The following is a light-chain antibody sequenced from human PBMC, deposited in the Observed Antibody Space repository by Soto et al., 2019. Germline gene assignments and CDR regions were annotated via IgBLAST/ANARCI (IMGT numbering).Light chain of an antibody. CDR2: EVN. Sequence: QSVLTQPASVSGSPGQTITISCTGTSSDVGGYTYVSWYQQHPGKAPKLMIYEVNNRPSGVSNRFSGSKSGNTASLTISGLQAEYEADYYCSSFTSSSTWVFGGGPKLTVL. J-gene: IGLJ3*02. CDR3: SSFTSSSTWV. V-gene: IGLV2-14*01. CDR1: SSDVGGYTY.